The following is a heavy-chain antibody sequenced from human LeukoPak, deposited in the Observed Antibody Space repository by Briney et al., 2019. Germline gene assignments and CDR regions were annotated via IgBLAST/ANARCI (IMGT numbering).Heavy chain of an antibody. CDR1: GFTFSSYN. Sequence: GGSLRLSCAASGFTFSSYNMNWVRQAPGKGLEWVSSISSTNNYIYYADSVKGRFTISRGNAKNSLYLQMKSLRAEDTAVYYCARGKTSQNIVTRKTYNWFDPWGQGTLVTVSS. CDR3: ARGKTSQNIVTRKTYNWFDP. CDR2: ISSTNNYI. J-gene: IGHJ5*02. V-gene: IGHV3-21*01. D-gene: IGHD2/OR15-2a*01.